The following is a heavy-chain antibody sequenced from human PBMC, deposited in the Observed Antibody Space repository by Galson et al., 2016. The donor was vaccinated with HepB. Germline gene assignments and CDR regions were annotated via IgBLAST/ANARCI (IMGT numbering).Heavy chain of an antibody. V-gene: IGHV1-46*01. CDR1: GYTFTNYY. Sequence: SCKASGYTFTNYYMHWVRQAPGQGLDWMGIINPSGDSARYAQKFQGRVTMTRDTSTSTVYMELSSLRSGDTAVYFCARDRLGPYGMDVWGQGTTVTVSS. D-gene: IGHD7-27*01. CDR3: ARDRLGPYGMDV. CDR2: INPSGDSA. J-gene: IGHJ6*02.